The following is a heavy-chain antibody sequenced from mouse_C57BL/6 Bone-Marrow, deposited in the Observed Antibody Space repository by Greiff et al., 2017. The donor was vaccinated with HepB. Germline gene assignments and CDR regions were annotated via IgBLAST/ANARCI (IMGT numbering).Heavy chain of an antibody. J-gene: IGHJ2*01. CDR2: IYPGSGST. D-gene: IGHD2-2*01. Sequence: QVQLQQPGAELVKPGASVKMSCKASGYTFTSYWITWVKQRPGQGLEWIGDIYPGSGSTNYNEKFKSKATLTVDTSSSTAYMQLSSLTSEDSAVYYCARVGYGNDVNYFDYWGQGTTLTVSS. CDR3: ARVGYGNDVNYFDY. V-gene: IGHV1-55*01. CDR1: GYTFTSYW.